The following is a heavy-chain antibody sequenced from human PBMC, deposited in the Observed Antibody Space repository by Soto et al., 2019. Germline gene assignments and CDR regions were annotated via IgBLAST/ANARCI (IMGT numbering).Heavy chain of an antibody. D-gene: IGHD4-17*01. V-gene: IGHV1-18*01. CDR1: GYTFSGYA. CDR3: ARPFRDYGDYAWSLRY. CDR2: ISAYNGNT. J-gene: IGHJ4*02. Sequence: QVPLVQSGAEVKKPGASVKGSCKASGYTFSGYAMGWVRQAPGQGLEWMGWISAYNGNTDYAQKFQGRVTMTTDTSTSTASMELRSLTSDDTAVYYCARPFRDYGDYAWSLRYWGQGTLVTVSS.